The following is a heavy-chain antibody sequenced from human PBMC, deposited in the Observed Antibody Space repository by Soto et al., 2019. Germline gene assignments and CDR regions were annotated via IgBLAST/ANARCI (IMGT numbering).Heavy chain of an antibody. Sequence: ASVKVSCKASGYTFTGYYMHWVRQAPGQGLEWMGWFDPEDGETIYAQKFQGRVTMTEDTSTDTAYMELSSLRSEDTAVYYCATGTTVTTLNYWGQGTLVTVSS. J-gene: IGHJ4*02. V-gene: IGHV1-24*01. D-gene: IGHD4-17*01. CDR1: GYTFTGYY. CDR2: FDPEDGET. CDR3: ATGTTVTTLNY.